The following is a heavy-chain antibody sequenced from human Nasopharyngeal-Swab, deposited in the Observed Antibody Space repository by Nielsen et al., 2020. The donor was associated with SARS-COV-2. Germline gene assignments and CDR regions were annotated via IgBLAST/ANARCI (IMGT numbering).Heavy chain of an antibody. V-gene: IGHV3-30*18. CDR3: AKAKYVGRIAAAGGAFDI. D-gene: IGHD6-13*01. J-gene: IGHJ3*02. Sequence: GESLKISCAASGFTFSSYGMHWVRQAPGKGLEWVAVISYDGSNKYYADSVKGRFTISRDNSKNTLYLQMNSLRAEDTAVYYCAKAKYVGRIAAAGGAFDIWGQGTMVTVSS. CDR2: ISYDGSNK. CDR1: GFTFSSYG.